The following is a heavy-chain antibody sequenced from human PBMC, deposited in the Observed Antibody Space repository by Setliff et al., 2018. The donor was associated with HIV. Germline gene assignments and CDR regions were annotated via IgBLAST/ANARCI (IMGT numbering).Heavy chain of an antibody. J-gene: IGHJ4*02. Sequence: PVASLPLSFRASGYTFTNYWIGWVRQMPGKGLEWIGVIYPGDSVTRYSPSFQGQVSISADTSITTAYLQWSSLKASDTAIYYCTRRRRAPGTESLEAYWGQGTLVTVSS. D-gene: IGHD1-26*01. V-gene: IGHV5-51*01. CDR3: TRRRRAPGTESLEAY. CDR1: GYTFTNYW. CDR2: IYPGDSVT.